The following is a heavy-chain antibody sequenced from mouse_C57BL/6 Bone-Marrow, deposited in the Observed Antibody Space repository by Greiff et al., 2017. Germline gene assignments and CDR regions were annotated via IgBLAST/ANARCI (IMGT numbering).Heavy chain of an antibody. D-gene: IGHD1-1*01. Sequence: EVKLVESGGGLVQPGGSLSLSCAASGFTFTDYYMSLVRQPPGKALEWLGFISNKANGYTTEYSASVKGRFTISRDNSQSIPYLQMNALRAEDSATYYCASSHYYGSSRGYAMDYWGQGTSVTVSA. CDR1: GFTFTDYY. V-gene: IGHV7-3*01. CDR3: ASSHYYGSSRGYAMDY. J-gene: IGHJ4*01. CDR2: ISNKANGYTT.